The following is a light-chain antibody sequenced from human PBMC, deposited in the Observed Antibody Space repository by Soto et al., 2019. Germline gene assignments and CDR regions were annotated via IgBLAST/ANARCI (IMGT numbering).Light chain of an antibody. CDR3: QQSDSTPPWT. Sequence: DIQMTQSPSSLSASVGDRVTSTCRASQSISKYLSWVQQKPGKAPKLLIYATSSLQSGVPSRFSGSGSGTDCTITISSLQPEDFATYYCQQSDSTPPWTFGQGTKVEIK. J-gene: IGKJ1*01. V-gene: IGKV1-39*01. CDR1: QSISKY. CDR2: ATS.